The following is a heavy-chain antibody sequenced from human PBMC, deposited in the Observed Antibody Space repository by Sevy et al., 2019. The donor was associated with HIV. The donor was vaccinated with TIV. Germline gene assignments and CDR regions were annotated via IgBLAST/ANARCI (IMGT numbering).Heavy chain of an antibody. J-gene: IGHJ6*03. V-gene: IGHV1-69*06. CDR3: ARVGSGWYREDYYYYMDV. CDR2: IIPIFGTA. CDR1: GGTFSSYA. Sequence: ASVKVSCKASGGTFSSYAISWVRQAPGQGPEWMGGIIPIFGTANYAQKFQGRVTITADKSTSTAYMELSSLRSEDTAVYYCARVGSGWYREDYYYYMDVWGKGTTVTVSS. D-gene: IGHD6-19*01.